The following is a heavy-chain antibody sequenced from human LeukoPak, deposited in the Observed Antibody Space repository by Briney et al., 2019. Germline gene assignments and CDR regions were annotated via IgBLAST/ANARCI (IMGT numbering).Heavy chain of an antibody. D-gene: IGHD3-10*01. CDR1: GFTFRAYS. CDR2: ISSSSSTI. J-gene: IGHJ4*02. Sequence: PGGSLRLSCAASGFTFRAYSMNWVRQAPGKGPEWVSHISSSSSTIYYADSVKGRFTISRDNAKNTLYLQMNSLRDEDTAVYYCVRGDGWFGELLNFDNWGQGTLVTVSS. V-gene: IGHV3-48*02. CDR3: VRGDGWFGELLNFDN.